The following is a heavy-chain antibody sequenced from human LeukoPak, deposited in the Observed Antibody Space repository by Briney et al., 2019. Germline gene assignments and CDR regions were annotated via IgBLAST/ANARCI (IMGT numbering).Heavy chain of an antibody. V-gene: IGHV5-51*01. CDR3: ARHNREYASDSPLDY. CDR2: IYPGDSDT. D-gene: IGHD1-14*01. J-gene: IGHJ4*02. CDR1: GYSFTTYW. Sequence: GESLKISCKGSGYSFTTYWIVWVRQIPGKDLEWMGSIYPGDSDTRYSPSFQGQVTISADKSISAAYLQWSSLKASDTAIYYSARHNREYASDSPLDYWGEGTLVTVSS.